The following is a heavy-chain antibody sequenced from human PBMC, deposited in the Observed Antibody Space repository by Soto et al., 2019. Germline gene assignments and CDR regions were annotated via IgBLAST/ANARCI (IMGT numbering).Heavy chain of an antibody. CDR2: INHSGST. D-gene: IGHD1-26*01. J-gene: IGHJ6*02. V-gene: IGHV4-34*01. Sequence: PSETLSLTCAVYGGSFSGYYWSWIRQPPGKGLEWIGEINHSGSTNHNPSLKSRVTISVDTSKNQFSLKLSSVTAADTAVYYCARWVGATFYYYYGMDVWGQGTTVTVSS. CDR3: ARWVGATFYYYYGMDV. CDR1: GGSFSGYY.